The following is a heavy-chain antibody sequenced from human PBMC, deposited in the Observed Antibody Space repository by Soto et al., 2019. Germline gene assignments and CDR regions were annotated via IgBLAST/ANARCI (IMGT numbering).Heavy chain of an antibody. V-gene: IGHV3-23*01. CDR1: GFTFSSYA. J-gene: IGHJ4*02. CDR3: ARRSIVVVVAADYYFDY. D-gene: IGHD2-15*01. Sequence: GGSLRLSCAASGFTFSSYAMSWVRQAPGKGLEWVSAISGSGGSTYYADSVKGRFTISRDNSKNTLYLQMNSLRAEDTAVYYCARRSIVVVVAADYYFDYWGQGTLVTVSS. CDR2: ISGSGGST.